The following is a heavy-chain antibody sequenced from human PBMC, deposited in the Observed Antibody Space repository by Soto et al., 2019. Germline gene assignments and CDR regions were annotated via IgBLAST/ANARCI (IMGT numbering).Heavy chain of an antibody. CDR1: GGTFSSYA. Sequence: GASVKVSCKASGGTFSSYAISWVRQAPGQGLEWMGGIIPIFGTANYAQKFQGRVTITADESTSTAYMELSSLRSEDTAVYYCAREPRLGAYDYVSGYFDYWGQGTLVPVSS. J-gene: IGHJ4*02. CDR3: AREPRLGAYDYVSGYFDY. CDR2: IIPIFGTA. V-gene: IGHV1-69*13. D-gene: IGHD3-16*01.